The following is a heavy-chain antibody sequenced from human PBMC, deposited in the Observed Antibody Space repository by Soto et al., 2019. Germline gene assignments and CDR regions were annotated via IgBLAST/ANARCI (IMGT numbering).Heavy chain of an antibody. CDR3: AALTMRARGYYYGMEV. D-gene: IGHD3-22*01. CDR1: GYSFTSYW. Sequence: GESLKISCKGSGYSFTSYWISWVRQMPGKGLEWMGRIDPSDSYTNYSPSFQGHVTISADKSISTAYLQWSSLKASDTAMYYCAALTMRARGYYYGMEVWGQGTTVTVSS. CDR2: IDPSDSYT. V-gene: IGHV5-10-1*01. J-gene: IGHJ6*02.